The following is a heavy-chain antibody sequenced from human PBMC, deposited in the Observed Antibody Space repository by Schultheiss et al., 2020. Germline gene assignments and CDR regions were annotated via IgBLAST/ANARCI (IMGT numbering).Heavy chain of an antibody. CDR2: IWYDGSNK. CDR3: ARATRADYGDVYYFDY. Sequence: GGSLRLSCAASGFTFSSYAMSWVRQAPGKGLEWVAVIWYDGSNKYYPGSVKGRFTISRKNAKTSLYLQMNSLRAGDTAVYYCARATRADYGDVYYFDYWGQGTLVTVSS. J-gene: IGHJ4*02. V-gene: IGHV3-33*08. CDR1: GFTFSSYA. D-gene: IGHD4-17*01.